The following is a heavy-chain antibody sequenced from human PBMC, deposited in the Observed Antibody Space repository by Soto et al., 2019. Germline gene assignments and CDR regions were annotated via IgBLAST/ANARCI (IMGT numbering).Heavy chain of an antibody. Sequence: PGGSLRLSCAASGFTFSSYSMNWVRQAPGKGLEWVSSISSSSSYIYYADSVKGRFTISRDNAKNSLYLQMNSLRAEDTAVYYCAAGWFGELLFDPWGQGTLVTVS. V-gene: IGHV3-21*01. CDR1: GFTFSSYS. D-gene: IGHD3-10*01. CDR2: ISSSSSYI. J-gene: IGHJ5*02. CDR3: AAGWFGELLFDP.